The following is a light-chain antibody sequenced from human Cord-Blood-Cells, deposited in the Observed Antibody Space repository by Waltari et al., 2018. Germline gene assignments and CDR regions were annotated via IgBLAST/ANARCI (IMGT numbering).Light chain of an antibody. J-gene: IGLJ3*02. CDR1: SSDVGGYNY. Sequence: QSALTQPPSASGSPGQSVTISCTGTSSDVGGYNYVSWYQQHPGKAPKLMIYEVSKRPSGVPERFAGSRSGNAAYLTVSGHQAEDEADYDCSSYAGSNRVFGGGTKLTVL. CDR2: EVS. CDR3: SSYAGSNRV. V-gene: IGLV2-8*01.